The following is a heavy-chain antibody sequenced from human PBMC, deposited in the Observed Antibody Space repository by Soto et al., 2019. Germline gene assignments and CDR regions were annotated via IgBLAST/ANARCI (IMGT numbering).Heavy chain of an antibody. D-gene: IGHD3-3*01. J-gene: IGHJ6*03. V-gene: IGHV3-48*01. CDR1: GFTFSSYS. CDR2: ISSSSSTI. CDR3: AREYDFWSGYYYYYYMDV. Sequence: GGSLRLSCAASGFTFSSYSMNWVRQAPGKGLEWVSYISSSSSTIYYADSVKGRFTISRDNAKNSLYLQMNSLRAEDTAVYYCAREYDFWSGYYYYYYMDVWGKGTTVTVSS.